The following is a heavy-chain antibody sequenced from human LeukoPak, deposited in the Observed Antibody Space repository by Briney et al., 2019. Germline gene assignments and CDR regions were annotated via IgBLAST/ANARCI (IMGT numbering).Heavy chain of an antibody. CDR3: AKGNAFDP. V-gene: IGHV3-48*01. CDR1: GFTFSSYS. CDR2: ISSSSSTI. Sequence: GGSLRLSCAASGFTFSSYSMNWVRQAPGKGLEWVSYISSSSSTIYYADSVKGRFTISRDNSKNTLYLQMNSLRAEDTAVYYCAKGNAFDPWGQGTLVTVSS. J-gene: IGHJ5*02.